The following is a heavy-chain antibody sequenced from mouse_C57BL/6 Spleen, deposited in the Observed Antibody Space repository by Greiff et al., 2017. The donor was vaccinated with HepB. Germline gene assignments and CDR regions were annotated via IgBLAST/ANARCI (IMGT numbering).Heavy chain of an antibody. CDR2: ISSGSSTI. CDR1: GFTFSDYG. J-gene: IGHJ3*01. D-gene: IGHD4-1*01. CDR3: AKTGTAWFAY. Sequence: EVQVVESGGGLVKPGGSLKLSCAASGFTFSDYGMHWVRQAPEKGLEWVAYISSGSSTIYYADTVKGRFTISRDNAKNTLFLQMTSLRSEDTAMYYCAKTGTAWFAYWGQGTLVTVSA. V-gene: IGHV5-17*01.